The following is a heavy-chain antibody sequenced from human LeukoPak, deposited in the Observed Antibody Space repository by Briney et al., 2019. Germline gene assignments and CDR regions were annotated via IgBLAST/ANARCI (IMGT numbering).Heavy chain of an antibody. D-gene: IGHD3-22*01. CDR3: ARGTPPLYYYDSSGYNSWDY. V-gene: IGHV4-31*03. Sequence: SQTLSFTCTVSGGSISSGGYYWSWIRQHPGKGLEWIGYIYYSGSTYYNPSLKSRVTISVDTSKNQFSLKLSSVTAADTAVYYCARGTPPLYYYDSSGYNSWDYWGQGTLVTVSS. CDR1: GGSISSGGYY. CDR2: IYYSGST. J-gene: IGHJ4*02.